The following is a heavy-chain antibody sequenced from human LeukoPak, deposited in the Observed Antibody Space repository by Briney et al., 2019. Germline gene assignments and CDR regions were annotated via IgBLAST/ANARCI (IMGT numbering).Heavy chain of an antibody. CDR1: GASLRGNY. J-gene: IGHJ4*02. Sequence: SETLSLTCTVSGASLRGNYWTWIRQPPGRGLEWIGYIDYGGNTKYNPSLQSRVTISVDTSKSQFFLKLKSVTAADTALYFCARMPGRSPDYRGQGTLVTVSS. V-gene: IGHV4-59*08. D-gene: IGHD3-10*01. CDR3: ARMPGRSPDY. CDR2: IDYGGNT.